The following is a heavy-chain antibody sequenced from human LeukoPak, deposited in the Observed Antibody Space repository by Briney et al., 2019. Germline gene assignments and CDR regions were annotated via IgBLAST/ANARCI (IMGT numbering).Heavy chain of an antibody. CDR3: ARKYGSGSSRAFDI. CDR1: GYSFTSYW. V-gene: IGHV5-51*01. D-gene: IGHD3-10*01. J-gene: IGHJ3*02. Sequence: GESLQISCKGSGYSFTSYWIGCVRQMPGKGLEGMGIIYTGDSDTRYSPSFQGQVTISPDKSISTAYLQWSSRKASDTAMYYCARKYGSGSSRAFDIWGQGTMVTVSS. CDR2: IYTGDSDT.